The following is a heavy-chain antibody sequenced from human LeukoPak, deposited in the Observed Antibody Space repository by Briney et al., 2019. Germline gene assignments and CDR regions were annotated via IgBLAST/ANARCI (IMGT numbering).Heavy chain of an antibody. CDR1: GFTFSSSA. Sequence: PGGSLRLSCAASGFTFSSSAMSWVRQAPGKGLEWVSAISGSGGSTYYADSVKGRFTISRDNSKNTLYLQMNSLRAEDTAVYYCAKEDGKTYYDFWSGAFDIWGQGTMVTVSS. CDR2: ISGSGGST. D-gene: IGHD3-3*01. V-gene: IGHV3-23*01. CDR3: AKEDGKTYYDFWSGAFDI. J-gene: IGHJ3*02.